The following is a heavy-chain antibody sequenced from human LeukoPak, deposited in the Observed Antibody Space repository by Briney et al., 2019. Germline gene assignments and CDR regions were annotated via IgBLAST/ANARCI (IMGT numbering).Heavy chain of an antibody. D-gene: IGHD6-19*01. V-gene: IGHV3-9*01. CDR3: AKDSSSGWIYYYGMDV. J-gene: IGHJ6*02. CDR1: GFTFSSYW. Sequence: GGSLRLSCVASGFTFSSYWMTWVRQAPGKGLEWVSGISWNSGSIGYADSVKGRFTISRDNAKNSLYLQMNSLRAEDTALYYCAKDSSSGWIYYYGMDVWGQGTTVTVSS. CDR2: ISWNSGSI.